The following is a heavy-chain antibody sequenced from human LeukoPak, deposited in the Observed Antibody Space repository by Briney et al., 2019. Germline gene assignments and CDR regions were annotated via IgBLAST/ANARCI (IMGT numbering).Heavy chain of an antibody. CDR3: ARETPVYYDSSGYYAY. Sequence: GGSLRLSCAASGFTVSSNYKSWVRQAPGKGLEWVSVIYSGGSTYYADSVKGRFTISRDNSKNTLYLQMNSLRAEDTAVYYCARETPVYYDSSGYYAYWGQGTLVTVSS. CDR1: GFTVSSNY. V-gene: IGHV3-53*01. CDR2: IYSGGST. J-gene: IGHJ4*02. D-gene: IGHD3-22*01.